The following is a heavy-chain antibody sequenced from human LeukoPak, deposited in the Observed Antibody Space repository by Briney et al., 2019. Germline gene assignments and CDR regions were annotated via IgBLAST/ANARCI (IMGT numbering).Heavy chain of an antibody. CDR3: ARPNPGRPVLLHY. Sequence: GASVKVSCKASGYTFTGYYMHWVRQAPGQGLEWMGWINPNSGGTNYAQKLQGRVTMTTDTSTSTAYMELRSLRSDDTAVYYCARPNPGRPVLLHYWGQGTLVTVSS. CDR1: GYTFTGYY. J-gene: IGHJ4*02. CDR2: INPNSGGT. D-gene: IGHD2-8*02. V-gene: IGHV1-2*02.